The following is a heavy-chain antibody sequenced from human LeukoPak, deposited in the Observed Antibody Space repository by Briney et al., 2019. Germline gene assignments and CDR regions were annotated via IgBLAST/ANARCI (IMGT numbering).Heavy chain of an antibody. Sequence: SETLSLTCTVSGGSISSYYWSWIRQPPGKGLEWIGYIYYSGSSNYNPSLKSRVTISVDTSKNQFSLKLSSVTAADTAVYYCARDSRGYSGSLGYWGQGTLVTVSS. D-gene: IGHD5-12*01. J-gene: IGHJ4*02. CDR2: IYYSGSS. CDR1: GGSISSYY. V-gene: IGHV4-59*01. CDR3: ARDSRGYSGSLGY.